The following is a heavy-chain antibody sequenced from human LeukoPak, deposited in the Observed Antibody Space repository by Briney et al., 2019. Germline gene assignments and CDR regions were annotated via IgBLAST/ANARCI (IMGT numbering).Heavy chain of an antibody. Sequence: SVKVSCKASGGTFSSYAISWVRQAPGQGLEWMGGIIPIFGTANYAQKFQGRVTITTDESTSTAYMELSSLRSEDTAVYDCARDKGYSSGWFREFDYWGQGTLVTVSS. CDR1: GGTFSSYA. V-gene: IGHV1-69*05. CDR3: ARDKGYSSGWFREFDY. D-gene: IGHD6-19*01. CDR2: IIPIFGTA. J-gene: IGHJ4*02.